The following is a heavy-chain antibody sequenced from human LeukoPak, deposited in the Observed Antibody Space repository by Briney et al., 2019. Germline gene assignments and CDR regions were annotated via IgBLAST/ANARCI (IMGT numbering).Heavy chain of an antibody. CDR3: ARAHLQYYYDGKAWFDP. D-gene: IGHD3-22*01. Sequence: SETLSLTCAVSGGSISSGGYSWSWIRQPPGKGLEWIGYIYHSGSTYYNPSLKSRVTISVDRSKNQFSLKLSSVTAADTAVYYCARAHLQYYYDGKAWFDPWGQGTLVTVSS. J-gene: IGHJ5*02. V-gene: IGHV4-30-2*01. CDR2: IYHSGST. CDR1: GGSISSGGYS.